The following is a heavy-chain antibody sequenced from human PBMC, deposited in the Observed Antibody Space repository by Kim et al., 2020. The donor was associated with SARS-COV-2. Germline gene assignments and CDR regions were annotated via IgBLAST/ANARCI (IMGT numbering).Heavy chain of an antibody. J-gene: IGHJ4*02. CDR1: GFTFDDYA. CDR2: ISWNSGSI. D-gene: IGHD3-3*01. V-gene: IGHV3-9*01. Sequence: GGSLRLSCAASGFTFDDYAMHWVRQAPGKGLEWVSGISWNSGSIGYADSVKGRFTISRDNAKNSLYLQMNSLRAEDTALYYCAKALYDFWSGHSLPDYWGQGTLVTVSS. CDR3: AKALYDFWSGHSLPDY.